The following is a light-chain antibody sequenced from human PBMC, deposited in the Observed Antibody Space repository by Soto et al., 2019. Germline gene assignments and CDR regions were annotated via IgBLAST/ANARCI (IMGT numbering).Light chain of an antibody. CDR3: QQSYSSVRT. J-gene: IGKJ1*01. Sequence: DLQMTQSPSSLSASVGDRVTIACRSSHTINIYLNWYQQKPGQAPKLLIHTASTVHSGVPSRFSGSGSGTDFTLTINNLQPEDFATYYCQQSYSSVRTFGQGTKVEL. V-gene: IGKV1-39*01. CDR1: HTINIY. CDR2: TAS.